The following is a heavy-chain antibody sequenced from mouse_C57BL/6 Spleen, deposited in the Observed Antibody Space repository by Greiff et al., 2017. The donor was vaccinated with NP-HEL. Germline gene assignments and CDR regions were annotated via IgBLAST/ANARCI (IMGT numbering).Heavy chain of an antibody. CDR2: IYPSDSET. CDR1: GYTFTSYW. J-gene: IGHJ3*01. Sequence: QVQLQQPGAELVRPGSSVKLSCKASGYTFTSYWMDWVKQRPGQGLEWIGNIYPSDSETHYNQKFKDKATLTVDKSSSTAYMQLSSLTSEDSAVYYCASYYDYDEWFAYWGQGTLVTVSA. D-gene: IGHD2-4*01. V-gene: IGHV1-61*01. CDR3: ASYYDYDEWFAY.